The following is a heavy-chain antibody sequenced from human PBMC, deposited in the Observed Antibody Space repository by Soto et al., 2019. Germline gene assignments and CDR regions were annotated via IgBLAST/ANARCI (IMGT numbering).Heavy chain of an antibody. V-gene: IGHV3-66*01. Sequence: EVQLVESGGDLVQPGGSLRLSSAASGFTVSSHYMNWVRQAPGKGLEWVSLIQSGGSTFYADSVKGRFTISRDNSKNTLFLQMNSLRVEDTAMYYCARDEVYCSGGSCYGVPMYVWGRVTTVSVSS. CDR3: ARDEVYCSGGSCYGVPMYV. CDR2: IQSGGST. CDR1: GFTVSSHY. D-gene: IGHD2-15*01. J-gene: IGHJ6*03.